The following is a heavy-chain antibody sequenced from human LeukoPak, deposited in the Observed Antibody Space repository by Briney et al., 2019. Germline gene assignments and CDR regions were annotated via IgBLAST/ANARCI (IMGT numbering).Heavy chain of an antibody. V-gene: IGHV1-2*02. CDR1: GYTFTGYY. CDR3: AKVLWLTDPGVY. J-gene: IGHJ4*02. Sequence: ASVKVSCKASGYTFTGYYMHWVRQTPGQGLEWMGWINPNSGDTNYAQKFQGRVTMTRDTSITTVYMELSRLRSDDTAVYYCAKVLWLTDPGVYWGQGTLVTVSS. D-gene: IGHD2/OR15-2a*01. CDR2: INPNSGDT.